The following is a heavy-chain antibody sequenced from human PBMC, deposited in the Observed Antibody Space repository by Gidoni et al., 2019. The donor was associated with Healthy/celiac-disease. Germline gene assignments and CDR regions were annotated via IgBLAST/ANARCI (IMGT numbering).Heavy chain of an antibody. CDR2: ISYDGSNK. D-gene: IGHD2-2*01. CDR3: ASHVVVPAAIYGGAFDI. Sequence: QVQLVESGGGVVQPGRSLRLSCAASGFTFSSYAMHWVRQAPGKGLEWVAVISYDGSNKYYADSVKGRFTISRDNSKNTLYLQMNSLRAEDTAVYYCASHVVVPAAIYGGAFDIWGQGTMVTVSS. J-gene: IGHJ3*02. CDR1: GFTFSSYA. V-gene: IGHV3-30-3*01.